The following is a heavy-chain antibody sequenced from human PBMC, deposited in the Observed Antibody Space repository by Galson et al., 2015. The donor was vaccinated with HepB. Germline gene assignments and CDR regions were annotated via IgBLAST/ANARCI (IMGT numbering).Heavy chain of an antibody. Sequence: SVKVSCKASGYNFNNYGITWVRQAPGQGLEWMGWISGYNGNTNYAQKFQGRVTMTTDTSTSTASMELTSLRFNDTAVYYCARVDFSRAMDYWGQGTLVTVSS. V-gene: IGHV1-18*01. J-gene: IGHJ4*02. CDR1: GYNFNNYG. D-gene: IGHD3/OR15-3a*01. CDR2: ISGYNGNT. CDR3: ARVDFSRAMDY.